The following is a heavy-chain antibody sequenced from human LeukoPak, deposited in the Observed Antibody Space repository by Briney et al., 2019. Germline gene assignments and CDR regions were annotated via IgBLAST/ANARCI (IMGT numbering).Heavy chain of an antibody. CDR1: GFTFSTYG. J-gene: IGHJ4*02. CDR3: ARDSITGDNSLDF. CDR2: ITNDGNYE. D-gene: IGHD7-27*01. Sequence: GRSLRLSCAASGFTFSTYGMHWVRQAPGRGLEWVAVITNDGNYEKYADAVRGRFTISRDNSKNTLYLQMNSLSAEDTAVYYCARDSITGDNSLDFWGRGTLVTVSS. V-gene: IGHV3-33*05.